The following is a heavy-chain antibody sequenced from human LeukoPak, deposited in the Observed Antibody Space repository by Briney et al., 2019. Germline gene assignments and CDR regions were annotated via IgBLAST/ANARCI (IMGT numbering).Heavy chain of an antibody. CDR2: IYYSGST. D-gene: IGHD4-23*01. V-gene: IGHV4-59*01. J-gene: IGHJ3*02. CDR3: ASDDGGNFPDAFDI. Sequence: SETLSLTCTVSGGSISSYYWSWIRQPPGKGLEWIGYIYYSGSTNYNPSLKSRVTISVDTSKNQFSLKLSSVTAADTAVYYFASDDGGNFPDAFDIWGQGTMVTVSS. CDR1: GGSISSYY.